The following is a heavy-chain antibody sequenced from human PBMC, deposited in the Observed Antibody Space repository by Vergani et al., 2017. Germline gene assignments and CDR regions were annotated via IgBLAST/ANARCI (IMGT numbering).Heavy chain of an antibody. Sequence: EVQLLESGGGLVQPGGSLRLSCAASGFTFSSYAMSWVRQAPGKGLEWVSAISGSGGSTYYADSVKGRFTISRDNYKNTLYLQMNSLRAEDTAVYYCAKDGGYSSSMSEFDYWGQGTLVTVSS. CDR2: ISGSGGST. CDR1: GFTFSSYA. D-gene: IGHD6-6*01. CDR3: AKDGGYSSSMSEFDY. V-gene: IGHV3-23*01. J-gene: IGHJ4*02.